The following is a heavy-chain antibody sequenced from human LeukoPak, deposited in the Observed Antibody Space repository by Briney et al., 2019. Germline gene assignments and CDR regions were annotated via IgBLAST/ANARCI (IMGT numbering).Heavy chain of an antibody. D-gene: IGHD4-17*01. CDR1: GLTFSSYS. J-gene: IGHJ4*02. CDR2: ISSSSRYI. Sequence: GGSLRLSCAASGLTFSSYSMNWVRQAPGKGLEWVSSISSSSRYIYYADSVKGRFTISRDNAKNSLYLQMNSLRAEDTAVYYCARFPTVKGFDYWGQGTLVTVSS. CDR3: ARFPTVKGFDY. V-gene: IGHV3-21*01.